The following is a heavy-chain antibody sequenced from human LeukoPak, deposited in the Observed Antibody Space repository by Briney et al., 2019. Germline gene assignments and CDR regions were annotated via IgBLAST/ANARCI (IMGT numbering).Heavy chain of an antibody. V-gene: IGHV4-59*01. D-gene: IGHD4-17*01. Sequence: SETLSLTCTVSGGSISSYYWSWIRQPPGKGLEWLGYIYYSGSTNYNPSLKSRVTISVDTSKNQFSLKLSSVTAADTAVYYCARGVDYGTFDYWGQGTLVTVSS. J-gene: IGHJ4*02. CDR1: GGSISSYY. CDR2: IYYSGST. CDR3: ARGVDYGTFDY.